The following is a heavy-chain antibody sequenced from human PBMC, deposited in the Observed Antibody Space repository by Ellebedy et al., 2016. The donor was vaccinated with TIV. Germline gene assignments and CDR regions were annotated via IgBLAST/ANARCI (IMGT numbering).Heavy chain of an antibody. Sequence: AASVKVSCKSSGYTFIDYGISWVRQAPGQGLEWMGWISAYNGNTNYAQKLQGRVTMTTDTSTSTAYMELRSLRSDDTAVYYCARARYSNTPFDYWGQGTLVTVSS. V-gene: IGHV1-18*01. J-gene: IGHJ4*02. CDR1: GYTFIDYG. D-gene: IGHD6-13*01. CDR3: ARARYSNTPFDY. CDR2: ISAYNGNT.